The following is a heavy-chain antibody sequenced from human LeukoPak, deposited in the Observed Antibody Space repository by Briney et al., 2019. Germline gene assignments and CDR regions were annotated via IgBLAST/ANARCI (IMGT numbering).Heavy chain of an antibody. CDR2: IRSKAYGGTT. CDR1: GFTFGDYA. V-gene: IGHV3-49*04. Sequence: GGSLRLSCTASGFTFGDYAMSWVRQAPGKGLEWVGFIRSKAYGGTTEYAASVKGRFTISRDDSKSIAYLQMNSLKTGDTAVHYCTPSWCSSTSCPGPQDYWGQGTLVTVSS. J-gene: IGHJ4*02. D-gene: IGHD2-2*01. CDR3: TPSWCSSTSCPGPQDY.